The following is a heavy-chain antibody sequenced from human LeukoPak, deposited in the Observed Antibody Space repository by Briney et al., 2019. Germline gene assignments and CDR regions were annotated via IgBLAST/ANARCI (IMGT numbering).Heavy chain of an antibody. CDR1: GFVFGTYA. CDR3: ARERIVVVVAPLGDAFDI. D-gene: IGHD2-15*01. V-gene: IGHV3-64*01. CDR2: ISRDGSYT. Sequence: GGSLRLSCTASGFVFGTYAMHWVRQAPGKVLEFVSAISRDGSYTYYANSVKGRFTISRDNSKKTLYFQMGSLRTEDMGVYYCARERIVVVVAPLGDAFDIWGQGTMVTVSS. J-gene: IGHJ3*02.